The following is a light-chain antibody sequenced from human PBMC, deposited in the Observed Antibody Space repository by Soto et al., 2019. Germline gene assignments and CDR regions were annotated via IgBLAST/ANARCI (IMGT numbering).Light chain of an antibody. J-gene: IGKJ1*01. CDR2: DAS. V-gene: IGKV1-5*01. CDR1: QSVDSR. Sequence: QMTQYPSTLSASIGDRVTITCRASQSVDSRLAWYQQKPGKAPKLLVYDASTLETGVPSRFSGSGSGAEFTLTITGLQPEDIATYSCQHYDSFWSFGQGTKV. CDR3: QHYDSFWS.